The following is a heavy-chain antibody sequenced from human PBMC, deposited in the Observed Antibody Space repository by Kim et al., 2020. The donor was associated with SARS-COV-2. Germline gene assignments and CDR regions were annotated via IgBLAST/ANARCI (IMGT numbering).Heavy chain of an antibody. Sequence: SETLSLTCTVSGGSISSGDYYWSWIRQPPGKGLEWIGYIYYSGSTYYNPSLKSRVTISVDTSKNQFSLKLSSVTAADTAVYYCARGPLYYYGSGSYPPIFGDDNWFDPWGQGTLVTVSS. CDR1: GGSISSGDYY. J-gene: IGHJ5*02. D-gene: IGHD3-10*01. CDR2: IYYSGST. V-gene: IGHV4-30-4*01. CDR3: ARGPLYYYGSGSYPPIFGDDNWFDP.